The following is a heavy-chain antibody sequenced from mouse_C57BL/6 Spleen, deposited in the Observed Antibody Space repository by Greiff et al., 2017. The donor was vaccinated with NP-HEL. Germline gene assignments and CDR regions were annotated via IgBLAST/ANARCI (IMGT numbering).Heavy chain of an antibody. CDR1: GYTFTSYW. CDR3: ARQSLRPYFDY. D-gene: IGHD2-12*01. J-gene: IGHJ2*01. CDR2: INPSNGGT. V-gene: IGHV1-53*01. Sequence: QVHVKQPGTELVKPGASVKLSCKASGYTFTSYWMHWVKQRPGQGLEWIGNINPSNGGTNYNEKFKSKATLTVDKSSSTAYMQLSSLTSEDSAVYYCARQSLRPYFDYWGQGTTLTVSS.